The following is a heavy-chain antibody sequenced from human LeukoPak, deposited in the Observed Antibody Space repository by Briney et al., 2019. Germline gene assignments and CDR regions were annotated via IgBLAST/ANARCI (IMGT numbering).Heavy chain of an antibody. CDR2: ISGSGGTT. J-gene: IGHJ4*02. CDR1: GFTFKNYA. D-gene: IGHD5-18*01. Sequence: GGCLSLSCAASGFTFKNYALSWVRQAPGKGLEWVSVISGSGGTTYYADSVKGRFTISRDNSKNTVFLQMNSLRAGDTAVYYCARQAYTTMAYIDYWGQGTLVTVSS. CDR3: ARQAYTTMAYIDY. V-gene: IGHV3-23*01.